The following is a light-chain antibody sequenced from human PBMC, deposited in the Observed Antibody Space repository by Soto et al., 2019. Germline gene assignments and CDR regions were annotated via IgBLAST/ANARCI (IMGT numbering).Light chain of an antibody. Sequence: DIQMTHSPSTLSASVGDRVSITCRASQSISSWLAWYQQKPGKAPKLLIYKASSLESGVPSRFSGSGSGTEFTLTISSLQPDDFATYYCQQYNSYSRTFGQGTKVDIK. J-gene: IGKJ1*01. CDR3: QQYNSYSRT. CDR1: QSISSW. V-gene: IGKV1-5*03. CDR2: KAS.